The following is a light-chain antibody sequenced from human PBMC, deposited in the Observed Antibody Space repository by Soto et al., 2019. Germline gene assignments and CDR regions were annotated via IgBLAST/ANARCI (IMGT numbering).Light chain of an antibody. CDR3: LQRSNWPPLLS. Sequence: EFVLPQSPATLSLSPGERATLSCRASQSVTTYLAWYQQKPGQAPRLLIYDASSRATGIPARFSGSGSGTDFTLTISSLEPEDFAFYYCLQRSNWPPLLSFGGGTKVDI. V-gene: IGKV3-11*01. J-gene: IGKJ4*01. CDR2: DAS. CDR1: QSVTTY.